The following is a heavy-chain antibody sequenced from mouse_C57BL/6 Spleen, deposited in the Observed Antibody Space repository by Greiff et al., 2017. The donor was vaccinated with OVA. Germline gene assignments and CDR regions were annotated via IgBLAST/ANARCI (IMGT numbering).Heavy chain of an antibody. V-gene: IGHV1-64*01. Sequence: QVHVKQPGAELVKPGASVKLSCKASGYTFTSYWMHWVKQRPGQGLEWIGMIHHNSGSTTYNEKFKSKATLTVDKSSSTAYMQLSSLTSEDSAVYYCARRGVTTVVDAMDDWGQGTSVTVSS. J-gene: IGHJ4*01. CDR3: ARRGVTTVVDAMDD. CDR1: GYTFTSYW. CDR2: IHHNSGST. D-gene: IGHD1-1*01.